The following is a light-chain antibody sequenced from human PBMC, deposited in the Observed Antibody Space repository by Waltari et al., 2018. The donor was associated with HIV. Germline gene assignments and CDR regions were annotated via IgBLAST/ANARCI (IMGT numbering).Light chain of an antibody. CDR1: QSVESTD. J-gene: IGKJ1*01. V-gene: IGKV3-20*01. CDR3: QEFDDDSWT. Sequence: VLTQSPGTLSLSPGERATLSCRASQSVESTDLGWYQQKSGQPPRLLVYGTSKKFAGIPDRFSGSGSGTDFTLTISRLEPEDSAVYYCQEFDDDSWTFGQGTKVEIK. CDR2: GTS.